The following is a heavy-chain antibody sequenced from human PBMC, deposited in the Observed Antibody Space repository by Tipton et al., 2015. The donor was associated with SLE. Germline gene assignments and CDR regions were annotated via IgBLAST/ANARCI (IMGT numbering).Heavy chain of an antibody. V-gene: IGHV4-39*07. CDR3: AREWEGYADLDV. CDR2: IYYSGSA. J-gene: IGHJ6*04. D-gene: IGHD1-26*01. CDR1: GGSISSSNYY. Sequence: TLSLTCTVSGGSISSSNYYWGWIRQPPGKGLEWIGGIYYSGSAYYNPSLKSRVTISVDTSKNQFSLKLRSVTAADTAVYYCAREWEGYADLDVWGKGTTVTVSS.